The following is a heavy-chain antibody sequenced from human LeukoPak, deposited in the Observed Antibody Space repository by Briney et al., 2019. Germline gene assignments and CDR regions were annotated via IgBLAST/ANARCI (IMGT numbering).Heavy chain of an antibody. Sequence: PSETLSLTCTVSAGSISSYYWSWIRQPPGKGLEWIGYIYYSGSTNYNPSLKSRVTISVDTSKNQFSLKLSSVTAADTAVYYCARDSRTRYGDYEGHFDYWGQGTLVTVSS. CDR2: IYYSGST. J-gene: IGHJ4*02. D-gene: IGHD4-17*01. CDR1: AGSISSYY. CDR3: ARDSRTRYGDYEGHFDY. V-gene: IGHV4-59*12.